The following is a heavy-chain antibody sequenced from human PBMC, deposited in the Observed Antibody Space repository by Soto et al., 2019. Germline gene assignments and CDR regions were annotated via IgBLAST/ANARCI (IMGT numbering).Heavy chain of an antibody. CDR3: ARAVGSSSWYYYYGMDV. V-gene: IGHV1-69*01. CDR1: GGTFSSYA. CDR2: IIPIFGTA. J-gene: IGHJ6*02. D-gene: IGHD6-6*01. Sequence: QVQLVQSGAEVKKPGSSVKVSCQASGGTFSSYAISWVRQATGQGRAWIGGIIPIFGTANYAQKFQGRVTITADESTSTAYMELSSLRSEDTAVYYCARAVGSSSWYYYYGMDVWGQGTTVTVS.